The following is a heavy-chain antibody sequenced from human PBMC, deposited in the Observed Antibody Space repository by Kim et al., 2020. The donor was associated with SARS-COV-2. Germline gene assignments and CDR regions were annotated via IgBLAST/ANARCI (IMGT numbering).Heavy chain of an antibody. D-gene: IGHD6-6*01. CDR1: GGSISSYY. CDR3: ARDKSKYNYYGMDV. J-gene: IGHJ6*02. CDR2: IYYSGST. Sequence: SETLSLTCTVSGGSISSYYWSWIRQPPGKGLEWIGYIYYSGSTNYNPSLKSRVTISVDTSKNQFSLKLSSVTAADTAVYYCARDKSKYNYYGMDVWGQGTTVTVSS. V-gene: IGHV4-59*01.